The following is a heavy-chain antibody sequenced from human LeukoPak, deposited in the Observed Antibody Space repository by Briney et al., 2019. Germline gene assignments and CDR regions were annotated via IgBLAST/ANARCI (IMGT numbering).Heavy chain of an antibody. J-gene: IGHJ4*02. CDR2: ISGSGGST. V-gene: IGHV3-23*01. D-gene: IGHD3-10*01. CDR3: AKDRDEGFGELLPVVFDY. CDR1: RFTFGGYG. Sequence: GGSLRLSCAASRFTFGGYGMSWLRQAPGKGLEWVSSISGSGGSTHYADSVKGRFTISRDNSKNALFPQMNSLRAEDTAVYYCAKDRDEGFGELLPVVFDYWGQGTRVTVSS.